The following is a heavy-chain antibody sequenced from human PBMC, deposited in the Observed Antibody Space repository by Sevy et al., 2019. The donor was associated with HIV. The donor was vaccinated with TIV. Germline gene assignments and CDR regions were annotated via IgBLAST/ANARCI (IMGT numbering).Heavy chain of an antibody. CDR1: DYSISRGYY. J-gene: IGHJ4*02. Sequence: SETLSLTCAVSDYSISRGYYWGWIRQPPGKGLEWIGSIYHSGSTYYNPSLKSRVTISVDTSKNQFSLNLSSVTAADSAVYYCARAYYGGLYYFDYWGQGTLVTVSS. V-gene: IGHV4-38-2*01. D-gene: IGHD4-17*01. CDR2: IYHSGST. CDR3: ARAYYGGLYYFDY.